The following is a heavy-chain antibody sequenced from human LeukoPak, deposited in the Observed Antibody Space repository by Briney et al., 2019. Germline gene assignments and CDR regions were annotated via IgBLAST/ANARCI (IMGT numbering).Heavy chain of an antibody. CDR1: DGSISSSSYY. CDR3: ARDRGSQPFIDY. Sequence: SETLSLTCTVSDGSISSSSYYWGWIRQPPGKGLEWIGYVFHTGSTNYNPSLKSRVTISVDTSKNQFSLKLSSVTAADTAVYYCARDRGSQPFIDYWGQGTLVTVSS. D-gene: IGHD1-26*01. CDR2: VFHTGST. V-gene: IGHV4-61*01. J-gene: IGHJ4*02.